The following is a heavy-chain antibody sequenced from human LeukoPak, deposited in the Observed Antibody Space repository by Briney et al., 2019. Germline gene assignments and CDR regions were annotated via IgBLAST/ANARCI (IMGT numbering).Heavy chain of an antibody. CDR1: GYSISSGYY. D-gene: IGHD3-3*01. J-gene: IGHJ3*02. V-gene: IGHV4-38-2*01. Sequence: SETLSLTCAVSGYSISSGYYWGWIRQPPGKGLEWIGSIYHSGSTYYNPSLKSQVTISVDTSKNQFSLKLSSVTAADTAVYYCARKTYYDFWSGYPNDAFDIWGQGTMVTVSS. CDR2: IYHSGST. CDR3: ARKTYYDFWSGYPNDAFDI.